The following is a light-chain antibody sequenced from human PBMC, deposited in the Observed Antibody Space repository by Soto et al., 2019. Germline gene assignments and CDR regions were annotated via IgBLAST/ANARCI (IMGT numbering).Light chain of an antibody. CDR3: CSYAGSWV. V-gene: IGLV2-23*01. Sequence: QSALTQPASVSGSPGQSITISCTGTSRDVGSYNLVSWFQQHPGKAPKLMIYEDSKRPSGVSNRFSGSKSGNTASPTISGLQAEDEADYYCCSYAGSWVFGGGTKLTVL. CDR2: EDS. CDR1: SRDVGSYNL. J-gene: IGLJ3*02.